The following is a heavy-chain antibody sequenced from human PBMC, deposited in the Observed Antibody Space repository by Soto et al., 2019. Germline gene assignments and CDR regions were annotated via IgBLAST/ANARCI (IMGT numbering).Heavy chain of an antibody. V-gene: IGHV1-8*01. CDR2: MNPNSGNT. CDR1: GYTFTSYD. J-gene: IGHJ6*03. CDR3: ARGVRQLERRNYHYYYMDV. D-gene: IGHD1-1*01. Sequence: EASVKVSCKASGYTFTSYDINWVRQATGQGLEWMGWMNPNSGNTGYAQKFQGRVTMTRNTSISTAYMELSSLRSEDTAVYYCARGVRQLERRNYHYYYMDVWGKGTTVTVSS.